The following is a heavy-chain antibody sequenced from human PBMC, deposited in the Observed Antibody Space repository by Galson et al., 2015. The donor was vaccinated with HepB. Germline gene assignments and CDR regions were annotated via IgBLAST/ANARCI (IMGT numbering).Heavy chain of an antibody. CDR1: GGSISSSTYF. Sequence: ETLSLTCTVSGGSISSSTYFWGWIRQPPGKGLEWIGSIYYSGSTYYNPSLKSRVTISVDTSKNQFSLKLSSVTAADTAVYYCVSPGRGDYYYYGIHVWGQGTTVTVSS. CDR3: VSPGRGDYYYYGIHV. V-gene: IGHV4-39*01. D-gene: IGHD3-10*01. J-gene: IGHJ6*02. CDR2: IYYSGST.